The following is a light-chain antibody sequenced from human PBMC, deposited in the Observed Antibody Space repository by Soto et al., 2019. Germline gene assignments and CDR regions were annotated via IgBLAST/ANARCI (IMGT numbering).Light chain of an antibody. Sequence: EIVMTQSPATLSVSPGERATLSCRASQSISNNLAWYHQRPGQAPRLLIYGSSTRATGIPARFSGSGSGTEFTLTISSLQSEDFAVYYCQQYNNWWTFGQGTRVEIK. CDR2: GSS. J-gene: IGKJ1*01. CDR1: QSISNN. CDR3: QQYNNWWT. V-gene: IGKV3-15*01.